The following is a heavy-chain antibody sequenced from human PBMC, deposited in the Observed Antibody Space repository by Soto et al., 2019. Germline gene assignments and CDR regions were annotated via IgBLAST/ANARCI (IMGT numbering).Heavy chain of an antibody. CDR2: INAGNGNT. D-gene: IGHD1-26*01. V-gene: IGHV1-3*01. CDR1: GYILTSYV. CDR3: ARGNQELDY. J-gene: IGHJ4*02. Sequence: ASVKVSCKASGYILTSYVMHWVRQAPGQRLEWMGWINAGNGNTKYSPKYQGRVTITRDTSASAAHMDLSSLTSEDTAVYFCARGNQELDYWGQGTLVTVSS.